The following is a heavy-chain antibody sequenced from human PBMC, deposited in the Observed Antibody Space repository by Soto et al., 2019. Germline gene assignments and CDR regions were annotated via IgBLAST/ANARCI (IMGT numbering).Heavy chain of an antibody. CDR2: ISGRGGST. CDR1: GFTFSNYA. D-gene: IGHD3-16*01. Sequence: DVQVLESGGGLVQPGGSLRLSCAASGFTFSNYAMSWVRQAPGKGLEWISAISGRGGSTYYSGSVKGRFIISRDNSRDRLELQVNSLGDEDSAGDYGAEGEGGSGGLYYFDDWGQGALVTVSS. J-gene: IGHJ4*02. CDR3: AEGEGGSGGLYYFDD. V-gene: IGHV3-23*01.